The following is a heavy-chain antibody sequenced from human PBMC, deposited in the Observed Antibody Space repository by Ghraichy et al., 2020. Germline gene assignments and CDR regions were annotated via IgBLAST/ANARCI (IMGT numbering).Heavy chain of an antibody. J-gene: IGHJ4*02. CDR3: ARVELNMVGSGYFDY. CDR1: GGSVSSGSYY. Sequence: SETLSLTCTVSGGSVSSGSYYWSWIRQPPGKGLEWIGYIYYSGSTNYNPSLKSRVTISVDTSKNQFSLKLSSVTAADTAVYYCARVELNMVGSGYFDYWGQGTLVTVSS. CDR2: IYYSGST. V-gene: IGHV4-61*01. D-gene: IGHD4/OR15-4a*01.